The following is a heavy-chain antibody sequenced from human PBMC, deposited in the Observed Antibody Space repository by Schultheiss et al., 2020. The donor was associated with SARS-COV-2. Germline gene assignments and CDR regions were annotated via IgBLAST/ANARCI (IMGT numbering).Heavy chain of an antibody. J-gene: IGHJ4*02. Sequence: GGSLRLSCSASEVTVCTNQKNWVRQAPGKGQEWVAHIVGSSETTYYADSVKGRFIISRDMSKNTVFLQMSGLTAEDTAIYYCAKDRWRGGGYPAESDYWGQGTLVTVSS. D-gene: IGHD5-12*01. CDR1: EVTVCTNQ. CDR2: IVGSSETT. V-gene: IGHV3-23*01. CDR3: AKDRWRGGGYPAESDY.